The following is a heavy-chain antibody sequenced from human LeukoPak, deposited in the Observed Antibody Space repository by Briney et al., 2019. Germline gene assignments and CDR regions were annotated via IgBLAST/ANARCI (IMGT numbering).Heavy chain of an antibody. CDR1: GYSFTSYW. J-gene: IGHJ6*02. CDR3: ARHKSPDYGDYYYGMDV. CDR2: IYPGDSDT. Sequence: GESLKISCKGSGYSFTSYWIGWVRQMPGKGLEWMGIIYPGDSDTRYSPSFQGQVTISADKSISTAFLQWSSLKASDTAMYYCARHKSPDYGDYYYGMDVWGQGTTVTVSS. V-gene: IGHV5-51*01. D-gene: IGHD4-17*01.